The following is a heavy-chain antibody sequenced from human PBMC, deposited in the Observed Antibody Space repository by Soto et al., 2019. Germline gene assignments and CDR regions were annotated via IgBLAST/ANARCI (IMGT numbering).Heavy chain of an antibody. J-gene: IGHJ6*02. V-gene: IGHV4-34*01. CDR3: GRARGWPAAMGRYYYYGMDV. Sequence: PSETLSLTCPVYGGYFSGYYWSWIRQPTGKGLEWIGEINHSGSTNYNPSLKSRVTISVDTSKNQFSRKRSSGTAADTCVYSCGRARGWPAAMGRYYYYGMDVWGQGTTVTVSS. CDR1: GGYFSGYY. D-gene: IGHD2-2*01. CDR2: INHSGST.